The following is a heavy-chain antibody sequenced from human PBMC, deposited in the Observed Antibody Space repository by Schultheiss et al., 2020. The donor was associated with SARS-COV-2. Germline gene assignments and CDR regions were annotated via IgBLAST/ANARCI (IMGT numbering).Heavy chain of an antibody. J-gene: IGHJ5*02. Sequence: SLLLSCAASGFTFSSYAMSWVRQAPGKGLEWVSAISGSGGSTYYADSVKGRFTISRDNSKNTLYLQMNSLRAEDTAVYYCARRQGGIAVGPTTWFDPWGQGTLVTVSS. CDR2: ISGSGGST. CDR3: ARRQGGIAVGPTTWFDP. V-gene: IGHV3-23*01. CDR1: GFTFSSYA. D-gene: IGHD6-19*01.